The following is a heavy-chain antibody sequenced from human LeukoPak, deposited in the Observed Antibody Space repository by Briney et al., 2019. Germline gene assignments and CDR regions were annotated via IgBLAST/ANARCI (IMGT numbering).Heavy chain of an antibody. J-gene: IGHJ5*02. CDR3: AREVIEVAGRWFDP. V-gene: IGHV4-34*01. Sequence: NPSETLSLTCAVYGGTFSGYYWSWIRQPPGKRLEWIGEINHSGSTNYNPSLKSRVTISVDTSKNQFSLKLSSVTATDTAVYYCAREVIEVAGRWFDPWGQGTLVTVSS. D-gene: IGHD6-19*01. CDR1: GGTFSGYY. CDR2: INHSGST.